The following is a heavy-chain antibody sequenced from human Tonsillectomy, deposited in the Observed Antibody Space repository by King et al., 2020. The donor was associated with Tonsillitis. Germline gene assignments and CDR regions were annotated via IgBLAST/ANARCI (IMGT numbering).Heavy chain of an antibody. Sequence: GEAGGGVVQTGRVMRHVGEDEGLTGDDDAMEGVRKGRGKGREGGGGMRGNSGSIGYADSVKGRFTISRDNAKNYLYLQMNSLRAEDTALYYCAKDWAEYDFWSGTFDYWGQGTLVTLSS. CDR3: AKDWAEYDFWSGTFDY. D-gene: IGHD3-3*01. J-gene: IGHJ4*02. V-gene: IGHV3-9*01. CDR2: MRGNSGSI. CDR1: GLTGDDDA.